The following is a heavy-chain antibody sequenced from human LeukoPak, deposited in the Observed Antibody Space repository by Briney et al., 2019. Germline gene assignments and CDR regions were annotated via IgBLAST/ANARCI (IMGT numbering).Heavy chain of an antibody. CDR1: GGSFSGNY. CDR3: ARGVGPYYFDY. CDR2: INHSGST. Sequence: TSETLSLTCAVYGGSFSGNYWSWIRQPPGKGLEWIGEINHSGSTNYNPSLKSRVTISVDTSKNQFSLKLTSVTAADTAVYYCARGVGPYYFDYWGQGTLVTVSS. V-gene: IGHV4-34*01. D-gene: IGHD2-15*01. J-gene: IGHJ4*02.